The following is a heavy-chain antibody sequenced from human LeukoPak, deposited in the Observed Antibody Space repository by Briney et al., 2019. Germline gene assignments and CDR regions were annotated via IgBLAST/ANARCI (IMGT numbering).Heavy chain of an antibody. Sequence: GGSLRLSCAASGFTFSSHFIHWVRQVPGGGPAWVSRIDYDGTTMVYADSVRGRFTISRDNVKNMLYLQMNSLREDDTAVYYCARNNWGIDYWGQGTMVTVSS. V-gene: IGHV3-74*01. CDR1: GFTFSSHF. CDR2: IDYDGTTM. CDR3: ARNNWGIDY. D-gene: IGHD7-27*01. J-gene: IGHJ4*02.